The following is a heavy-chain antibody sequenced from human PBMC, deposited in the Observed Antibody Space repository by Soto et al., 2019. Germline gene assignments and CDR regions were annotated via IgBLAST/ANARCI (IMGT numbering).Heavy chain of an antibody. CDR2: IYSGGST. V-gene: IGHV3-66*01. CDR1: GFTVSSNY. Sequence: GGSLRLSCAASGFTVSSNYMSWVRQAPGKGPEWVSVIYSGGSTYYADSVKGRFTISRDNSKNTLYLQMNSLRAEDTAVYYCARDRVTIFGVVIGLDYWGQGTLVTVSS. J-gene: IGHJ4*02. CDR3: ARDRVTIFGVVIGLDY. D-gene: IGHD3-3*01.